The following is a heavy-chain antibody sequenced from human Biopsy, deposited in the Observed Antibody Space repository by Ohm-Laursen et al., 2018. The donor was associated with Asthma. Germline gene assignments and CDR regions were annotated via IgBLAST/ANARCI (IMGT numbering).Heavy chain of an antibody. CDR2: IIPISLTP. CDR3: ARDPSYFDPSVEGWHL. D-gene: IGHD3-22*01. J-gene: IGHJ3*01. Sequence: SSVKVSCKGSRDIFSSYGFSWVRQAPGQGLEWMGGIIPISLTPSYARGFRGRVTISADEYTRTAYMELSSLRSEDTAVYYCARDPSYFDPSVEGWHLWGQGTMVTVSS. V-gene: IGHV1-69*01. CDR1: RDIFSSYG.